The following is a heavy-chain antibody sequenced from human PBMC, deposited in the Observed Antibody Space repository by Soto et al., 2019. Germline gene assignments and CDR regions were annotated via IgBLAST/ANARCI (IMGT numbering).Heavy chain of an antibody. J-gene: IGHJ2*01. Sequence: GGSLRLSCAASGFTFSNYYMHWVRQATGKGLEWVSAIDIAGDTYYPDSVKGRFTISREKAKNSLYLQMNSLRADDTAVYYCARAARWLQSRYFDLWGRGTLVTVSS. CDR1: GFTFSNYY. CDR3: ARAARWLQSRYFDL. CDR2: IDIAGDT. D-gene: IGHD5-12*01. V-gene: IGHV3-13*01.